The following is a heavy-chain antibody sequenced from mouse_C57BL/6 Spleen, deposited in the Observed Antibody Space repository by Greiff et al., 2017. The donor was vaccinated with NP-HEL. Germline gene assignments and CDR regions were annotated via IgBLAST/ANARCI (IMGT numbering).Heavy chain of an antibody. CDR1: GYTFTSYW. J-gene: IGHJ2*01. CDR3: ANPPYGYDGGYYFDY. D-gene: IGHD2-2*01. CDR2: INPSSGYT. V-gene: IGHV1-7*01. Sequence: VQLHQSGAELAKPGASVKLSCKASGYTFTSYWMHWVKQRPGQGLEWIGYINPSSGYTKYNQKFKDKATLTADKSSSTAYMQLSSLTYEDSAVYYCANPPYGYDGGYYFDYWGQGTTLTVSS.